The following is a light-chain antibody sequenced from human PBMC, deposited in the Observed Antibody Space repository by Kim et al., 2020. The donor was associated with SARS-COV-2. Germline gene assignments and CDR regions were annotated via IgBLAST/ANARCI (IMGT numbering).Light chain of an antibody. CDR2: EDH. CDR3: QSYDSTSVV. J-gene: IGLJ2*01. CDR1: SGNIGSNY. V-gene: IGLV6-57*01. Sequence: NFMLTQPHSVSESPGKTVAISCTRSSGNIGSNYVQWYQQRPGSSPTTEIYEDHRRPTGVPDRFSGSIDSSSNSASLTISGLKTEDEADYYCQSYDSTSVVFGGGTQLTVL.